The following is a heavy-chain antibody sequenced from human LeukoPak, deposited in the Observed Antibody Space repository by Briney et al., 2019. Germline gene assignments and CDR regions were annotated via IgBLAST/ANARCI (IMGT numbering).Heavy chain of an antibody. V-gene: IGHV3-49*03. CDR3: TRDGGGVTRFGESFDY. CDR1: GFTFGDYA. J-gene: IGHJ4*02. D-gene: IGHD3-10*02. Sequence: GGSLRLSCAASGFTFGDYAMSWFRQAPGKGLEWVGFIRSKAYGGTTEYAASVKGRFTISRDDSKSIAYLQMNSLKTEDTAVYYCTRDGGGVTRFGESFDYWGQGTLVTVSS. CDR2: IRSKAYGGTT.